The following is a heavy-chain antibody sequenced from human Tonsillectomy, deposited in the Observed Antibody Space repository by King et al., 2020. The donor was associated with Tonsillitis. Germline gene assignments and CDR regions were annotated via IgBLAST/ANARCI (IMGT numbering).Heavy chain of an antibody. CDR3: ARGGGTIFGVIVADSYYYYMDV. CDR1: GGSFSGYY. Sequence: HVQLQQWGARLLKPSETLSLTCAVYGGSFSGYYWTWLRQPPGKGLEWIGEINHSGSTNYNPSLKSRVTISVDTSKNQFSLTLSSVTAADTAVYYCARGGGTIFGVIVADSYYYYMDVWGKGTTVTVSS. CDR2: INHSGST. J-gene: IGHJ6*03. V-gene: IGHV4-34*01. D-gene: IGHD3-3*01.